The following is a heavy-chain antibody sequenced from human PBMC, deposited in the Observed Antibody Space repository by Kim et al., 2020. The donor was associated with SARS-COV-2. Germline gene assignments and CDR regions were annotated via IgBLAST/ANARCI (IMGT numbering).Heavy chain of an antibody. Sequence: YSKPPLKRRVTISVDTSKKQFSLKLTSVTAADTAVYYCARRSRGDGSPGYWGQGTLVTVSS. V-gene: IGHV4-39*01. J-gene: IGHJ4*02. CDR3: ARRSRGDGSPGY. D-gene: IGHD3-16*01.